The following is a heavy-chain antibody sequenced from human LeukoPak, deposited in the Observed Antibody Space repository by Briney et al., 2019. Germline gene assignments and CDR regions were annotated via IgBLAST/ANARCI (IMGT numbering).Heavy chain of an antibody. CDR3: ARARGAGTDFDY. J-gene: IGHJ4*02. Sequence: GGPLRLSCAASGFTFTSYYMHWVRQAPGQGLEWMGWINPNSGGTNYAQKFQGRVTMTRDTSISTAYMELSRLRSDDTAVYYCARARGAGTDFDYWGQGTLVTVSS. CDR1: GFTFTSYY. V-gene: IGHV1-2*02. CDR2: INPNSGGT. D-gene: IGHD1-1*01.